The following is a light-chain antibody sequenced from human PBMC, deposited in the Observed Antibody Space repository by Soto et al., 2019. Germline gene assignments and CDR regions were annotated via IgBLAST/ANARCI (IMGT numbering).Light chain of an antibody. CDR3: RSYTSSSTRV. Sequence: QTFRTQPASVSGSPGQSIPISCTGTISDVGGYNYVSWYQQHPGKAPKLMIYEVSNRPSGVSNRFSGSKSGNTASLTISGLQAEDEADYYCRSYTSSSTRVFGTGTKVTVL. J-gene: IGLJ1*01. CDR1: ISDVGGYNY. V-gene: IGLV2-14*01. CDR2: EVS.